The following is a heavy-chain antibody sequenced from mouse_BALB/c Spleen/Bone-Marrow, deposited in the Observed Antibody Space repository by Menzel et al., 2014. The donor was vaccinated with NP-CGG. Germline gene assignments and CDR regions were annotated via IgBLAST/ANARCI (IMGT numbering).Heavy chain of an antibody. CDR3: VRGIYYYGSNYKISALDY. CDR2: IRSKSNNFAT. Sequence: EVKLVESGGGLVQPKGLLKLSCAVSGFTFNTFAMNWVRQAPGKGLEWVARIRSKSNNFATYYADSVKDRFTISRDDSQSILYLQMNNLKTEDTAMYYCVRGIYYYGSNYKISALDYWGQGTSVTVSS. J-gene: IGHJ4*01. V-gene: IGHV10-1*02. CDR1: GFTFNTFA. D-gene: IGHD1-1*01.